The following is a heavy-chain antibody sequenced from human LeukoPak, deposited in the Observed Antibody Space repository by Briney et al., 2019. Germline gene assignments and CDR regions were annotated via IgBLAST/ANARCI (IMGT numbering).Heavy chain of an antibody. J-gene: IGHJ6*02. CDR3: ASDSYDFWNGYLGYDMDV. V-gene: IGHV3-48*03. D-gene: IGHD3-3*01. CDR1: GFPFSNYE. CDR2: ISGSGSTI. Sequence: PGGSLRLSCSASGFPFSNYELNWVRQAPGKGLEWVSYISGSGSTIYYADFVKGRFTISRDDAKNSLYLQMNSLRAEDTAVYYCASDSYDFWNGYLGYDMDVWGQGTTVTVSS.